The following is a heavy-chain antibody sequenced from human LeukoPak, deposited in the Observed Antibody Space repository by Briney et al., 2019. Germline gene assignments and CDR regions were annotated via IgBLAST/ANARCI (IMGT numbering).Heavy chain of an antibody. D-gene: IGHD2-15*01. CDR1: GCTVSSNY. CDR3: ARGRWSGTYFDY. CDR2: IYSGGST. V-gene: IGHV3-53*01. J-gene: IGHJ4*02. Sequence: PGGSLRISCAASGCTVSSNYMSWVRQAPGKGLEWVSVIYSGGSTYYADSVKGRFTISRDNSKNTLYLQMNSLRAEDTAVYYCARGRWSGTYFDYWGQGTLVTVSS.